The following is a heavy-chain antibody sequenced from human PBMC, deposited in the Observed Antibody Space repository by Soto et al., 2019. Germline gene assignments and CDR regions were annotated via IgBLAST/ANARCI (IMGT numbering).Heavy chain of an antibody. CDR2: MNPNRGNT. J-gene: IGHJ4*02. CDR3: VRGLYTGYEWGDH. V-gene: IGHV1-8*01. Sequence: VQLVQSGAEVKKPGASVKLSCKASGYTFISYDINRVRQAPGQGLEWMGWMNPNRGNTDYAQKFQGRVTMTRNTSITTAYMELSSLTSDDTAVYFCVRGLYTGYEWGDHWGQGTLITVSS. D-gene: IGHD5-12*01. CDR1: GYTFISYD.